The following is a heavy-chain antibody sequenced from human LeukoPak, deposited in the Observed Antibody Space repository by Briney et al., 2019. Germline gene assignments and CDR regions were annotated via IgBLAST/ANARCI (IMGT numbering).Heavy chain of an antibody. Sequence: GGSLRLSCAASGFTFSDYYMSWIRQAPGKGLEWVSYISSSGSTIYYADSVKGRFTISRDNAKNSLYLQMNSLRAEDTAVYYCARDQFYAVTTDYYGMDVWGQGTTVTVSS. D-gene: IGHD4-11*01. J-gene: IGHJ6*02. CDR2: ISSSGSTI. CDR3: ARDQFYAVTTDYYGMDV. CDR1: GFTFSDYY. V-gene: IGHV3-11*01.